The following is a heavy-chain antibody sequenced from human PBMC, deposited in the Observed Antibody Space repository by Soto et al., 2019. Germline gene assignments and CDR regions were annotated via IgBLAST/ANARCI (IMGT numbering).Heavy chain of an antibody. CDR3: ARGGGLYTIWYEGVFDS. CDR2: IYDSGTT. CDR1: GGSFSRGFW. D-gene: IGHD3-10*01. V-gene: IGHV4-4*02. Sequence: QVQLQESGPGLVKPSGTLSLTCAVSGGSFSRGFWWSWVRQSPGKGLEWIGEIYDSGTTNYSPSLRSRVTISVDKSKNQLSLRLRYVTAADTAVYYCARGGGLYTIWYEGVFDSWGQGTLVTVSS. J-gene: IGHJ4*02.